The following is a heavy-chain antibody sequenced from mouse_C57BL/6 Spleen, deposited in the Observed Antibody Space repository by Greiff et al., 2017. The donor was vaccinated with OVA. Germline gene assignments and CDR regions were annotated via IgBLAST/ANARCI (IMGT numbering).Heavy chain of an antibody. CDR2: IYPGSGNT. V-gene: IGHV1-66*01. D-gene: IGHD1-1*01. J-gene: IGHJ4*01. CDR1: GYSFTSYY. Sequence: VMLVESGPELVKPGASVKISCKASGYSFTSYYIHWVKQRPGQGLEWIGWIYPGSGNTKYNEKFKGKATLTADTSSSTAYMQLSSLTSEDSAVYYCARDYGSSDAMDYWGQGTSVTVSS. CDR3: ARDYGSSDAMDY.